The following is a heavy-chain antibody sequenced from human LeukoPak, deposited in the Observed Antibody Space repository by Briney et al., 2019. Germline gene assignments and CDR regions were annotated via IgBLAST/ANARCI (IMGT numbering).Heavy chain of an antibody. CDR3: ASSIAVAGVDY. Sequence: SETLSPTCTVSGGSISSGSYYWSWIRQPAGKGQEWIGRIYTSGSTNYNPSLKSRVTISVDTSKNQFSLKLSSVTAADTAVYCCASSIAVAGVDYWGQGTLVTVSS. D-gene: IGHD6-19*01. J-gene: IGHJ4*02. V-gene: IGHV4-61*02. CDR1: GGSISSGSYY. CDR2: IYTSGST.